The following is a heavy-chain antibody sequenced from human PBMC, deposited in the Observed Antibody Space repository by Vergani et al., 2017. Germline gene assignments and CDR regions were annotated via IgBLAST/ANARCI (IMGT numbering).Heavy chain of an antibody. V-gene: IGHV1-69*01. J-gene: IGHJ4*02. CDR3: ARGRRDYGDPLDY. Sequence: QVQLVQSGAEVKKPWSSVKVSCKASGGTFSSYAISWVRQAPGQGLEWMGGIIPIFGTANYAQTFQGSVTITADESTSTAYMELSSLRSEDTAVYYCARGRRDYGDPLDYWGQGTLVTVSS. CDR1: GGTFSSYA. CDR2: IIPIFGTA. D-gene: IGHD4-17*01.